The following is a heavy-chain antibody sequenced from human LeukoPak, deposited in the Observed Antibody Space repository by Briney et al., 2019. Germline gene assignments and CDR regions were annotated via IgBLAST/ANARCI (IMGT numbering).Heavy chain of an antibody. CDR3: AGHHPRNTVDF. D-gene: IGHD2/OR15-2a*01. CDR1: GGSISSYY. V-gene: IGHV4-59*08. J-gene: IGHJ4*02. CDR2: ISDIGST. Sequence: SETLSLTCTVSGGSISSYYWSWIRQPPGKGLEWIAYISDIGSTNYNPSLKRRVTISLDTSKNQFSLKLSSVTAADTAVYYCAGHHPRNTVDFWGQGTLVTVSS.